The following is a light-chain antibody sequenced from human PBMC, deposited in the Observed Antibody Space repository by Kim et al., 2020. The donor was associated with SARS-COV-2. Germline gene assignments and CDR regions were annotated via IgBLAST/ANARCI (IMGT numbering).Light chain of an antibody. CDR3: QQYGTSPLT. CDR1: QSVSSNY. CDR2: GAS. Sequence: SPGERATVSCRASQSVSSNYLAWYQQKPGQAPRLLIYGASSRATGIPDRFSGSGSETDFTLTISRLDPEDFAVYCCQQYGTSPLTFGGGTKVDIK. V-gene: IGKV3-20*01. J-gene: IGKJ4*01.